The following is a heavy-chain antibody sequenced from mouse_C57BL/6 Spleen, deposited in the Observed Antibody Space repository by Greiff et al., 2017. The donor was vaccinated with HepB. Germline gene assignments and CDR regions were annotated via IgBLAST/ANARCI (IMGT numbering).Heavy chain of an antibody. CDR2: ISYDGSN. CDR3: ARRGPVYYYGSRYFDV. Sequence: EVKLVESGPGLVKPSQSLSLTCSVTGYSITSGYYWNWIRQFPGNKLEWMGYISYDGSNNYNPSLKNRISITRDTSKNQFFLKLNSVTTEDTATYYCARRGPVYYYGSRYFDVWGTGTTVTVSS. V-gene: IGHV3-6*01. CDR1: GYSITSGYY. J-gene: IGHJ1*03. D-gene: IGHD1-1*01.